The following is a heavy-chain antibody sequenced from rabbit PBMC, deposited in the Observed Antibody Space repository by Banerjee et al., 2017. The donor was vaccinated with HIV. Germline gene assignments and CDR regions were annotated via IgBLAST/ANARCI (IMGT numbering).Heavy chain of an antibody. J-gene: IGHJ4*01. CDR2: INTGGST. CDR1: GFDFSSYY. V-gene: IGHV1S45*01. D-gene: IGHD4-1*01. CDR3: ARDLAGVIGWNFGL. Sequence: QEQLEESGGGLVQPEGSLTLTCKASGFDFSSYYMSWVRQAPGKGLEWIGIINTGGSTYYASWAKGRFTISKTSTTVTLQRTSLTAADTATYFCARDLAGVIGWNFGLWGPGTLVTVS.